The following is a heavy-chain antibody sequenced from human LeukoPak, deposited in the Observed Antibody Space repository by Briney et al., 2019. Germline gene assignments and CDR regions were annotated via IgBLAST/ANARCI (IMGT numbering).Heavy chain of an antibody. CDR3: ASALTTVTPHFHF. J-gene: IGHJ4*02. CDR1: DLTFSNSW. CDR2: LDTDGSSA. Sequence: GGSLRLSCAASDLTFSNSWMHWVRQAPGKGLVWVSRLDTDGSSATYADSVKGRFTISRDNAKNTVYLQMNSLRVEDTGVYYCASALTTVTPHFHFWGQGTLVTVSS. D-gene: IGHD4-17*01. V-gene: IGHV3-74*01.